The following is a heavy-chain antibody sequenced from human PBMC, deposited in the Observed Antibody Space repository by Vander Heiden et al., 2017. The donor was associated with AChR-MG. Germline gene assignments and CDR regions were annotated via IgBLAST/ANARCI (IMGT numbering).Heavy chain of an antibody. CDR1: GYTFTSYY. J-gene: IGHJ4*02. Sequence: QVQLVQSGAEVKKPGASVKVSCKASGYTFTSYYMHWVRQAPGQGLEWMGIINPSGGSTSYAQKFQGRVTMTRDTSTSTVYMELSSLRSEDTAVYYCAKTALVVTGGGQYYFDYWCQGTLVTVSS. V-gene: IGHV1-46*03. CDR3: AKTALVVTGGGQYYFDY. D-gene: IGHD3-22*01. CDR2: INPSGGST.